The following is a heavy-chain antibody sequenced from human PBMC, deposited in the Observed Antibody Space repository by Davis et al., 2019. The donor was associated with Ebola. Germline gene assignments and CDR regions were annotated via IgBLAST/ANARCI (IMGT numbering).Heavy chain of an antibody. CDR2: ISYDGSNE. J-gene: IGHJ6*02. CDR1: AFTFSYYG. Sequence: GGSLRLSCAASAFTFSYYGMHWVRQAPGKGLEWVALISYDGSNEYYADSVKGRCTISRDNSKNTLYLQMNSLRVEDTAVYYCAKGIGIAAAGIPYGMDVWGQGTTVTVSS. D-gene: IGHD6-13*01. V-gene: IGHV3-30*18. CDR3: AKGIGIAAAGIPYGMDV.